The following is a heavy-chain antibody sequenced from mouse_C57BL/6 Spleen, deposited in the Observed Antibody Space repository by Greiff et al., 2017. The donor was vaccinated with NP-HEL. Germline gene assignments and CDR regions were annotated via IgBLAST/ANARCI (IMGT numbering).Heavy chain of an antibody. CDR2: ISNLAYSI. J-gene: IGHJ1*03. V-gene: IGHV5-15*01. D-gene: IGHD1-1*01. Sequence: EVKLMESGGGLVQPGGSLKLSCAASGFTFSDYGMAWVRQAPRKGPEWVAFISNLAYSIYYADTVTGRFTISSENAKNTLYLEMSSLRSEDTAMYYCARQRDYGSSYNWYFDVWGTGTTVTVSS. CDR3: ARQRDYGSSYNWYFDV. CDR1: GFTFSDYG.